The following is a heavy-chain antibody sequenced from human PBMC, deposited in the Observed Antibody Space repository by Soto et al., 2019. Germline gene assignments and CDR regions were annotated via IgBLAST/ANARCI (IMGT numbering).Heavy chain of an antibody. J-gene: IGHJ4*02. CDR2: IIPIFNST. V-gene: IGHV1-69*06. CDR3: AREGRGKKAGYNGLVSLGY. Sequence: ASVKVSCKVSGSRFSNYVISWVRQAPGHGLEWLGRIIPIFNSTKYAQSFQGRVTITADKSTSTASLELSSLRSDDTAVYYCAREGRGKKAGYNGLVSLGYWGQGTQVTRLL. D-gene: IGHD2-2*02. CDR1: GSRFSNYV.